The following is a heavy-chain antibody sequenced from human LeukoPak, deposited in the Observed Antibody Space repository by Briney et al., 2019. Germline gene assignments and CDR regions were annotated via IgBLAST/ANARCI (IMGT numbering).Heavy chain of an antibody. CDR1: GFTFSSFS. J-gene: IGHJ5*02. CDR3: ATWGSLGA. D-gene: IGHD3-16*01. V-gene: IGHV3-48*04. CDR2: ISSSSTTL. Sequence: PGGSLRLSCAASGFTFSSFSINWVRQAPGKGLEWVSYISSSSTTLYYADSVKGRFTISRDNAKNSLYLQMNSLRAEDTAVYYCATWGSLGAWGQGTLVTVPS.